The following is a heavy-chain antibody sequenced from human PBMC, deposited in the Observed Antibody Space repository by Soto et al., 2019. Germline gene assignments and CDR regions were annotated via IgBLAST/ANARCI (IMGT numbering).Heavy chain of an antibody. Sequence: PSQTLSLTCAISGDSVSSNSAAWNWIRQSPSRGLEWLGRTYYRSKWYNDYAVSVKSRITINPDTSKNQFSLQLNSVTPEDTAVYYCARANTIFGVVTPTYSFDYWGHETLVTVS. CDR2: TYYRSKWYN. CDR1: GDSVSSNSAA. D-gene: IGHD3-3*01. CDR3: ARANTIFGVVTPTYSFDY. J-gene: IGHJ4*01. V-gene: IGHV6-1*01.